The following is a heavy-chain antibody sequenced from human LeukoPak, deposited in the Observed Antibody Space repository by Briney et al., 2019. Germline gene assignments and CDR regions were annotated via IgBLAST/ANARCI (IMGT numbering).Heavy chain of an antibody. J-gene: IGHJ3*02. CDR3: AKDWLLWFGEFDAFDI. CDR2: ISGSGGST. D-gene: IGHD3-10*01. V-gene: IGHV3-23*01. CDR1: AFTFSSYA. Sequence: GGSLRLSCAASAFTFSSYAMSWVRQAPGKGLEWVSAISGSGGSTYYADSVKGRFTISRDNSKNTLYLQMNSVRDEDMAVYYCAKDWLLWFGEFDAFDIWGQGTMVTVSS.